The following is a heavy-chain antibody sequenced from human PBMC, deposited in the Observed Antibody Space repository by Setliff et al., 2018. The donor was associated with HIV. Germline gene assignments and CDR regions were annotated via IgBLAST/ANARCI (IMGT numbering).Heavy chain of an antibody. CDR3: ARDCSGGSCYSENGLDV. D-gene: IGHD2-15*01. V-gene: IGHV3-9*01. J-gene: IGHJ6*02. CDR1: GFTFSNSW. CDR2: VTWNSGAV. Sequence: GGSLRLSCAASGFTFSNSWMHWVRQSPGKGPEWVAGVTWNSGAVGYADSVKGRFTISRDNAKNSLYLQMNSLRAEDTAVYYCARDCSGGSCYSENGLDVWGQGTTVTVSS.